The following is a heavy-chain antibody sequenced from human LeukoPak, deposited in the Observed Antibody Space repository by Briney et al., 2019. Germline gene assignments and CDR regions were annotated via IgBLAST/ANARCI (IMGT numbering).Heavy chain of an antibody. CDR3: AQDLAYIRFDN. J-gene: IGHJ4*02. Sequence: PGGSLRLSCAASGFSLSSYGMHWVRQAPGKGLEWVAFIRYDGSNKYYADSVKGRFTISRDNSKNTVYLQMDSLRFEDAAVYCAQDLAYIRFDNWGQGTLVTASS. CDR2: IRYDGSNK. CDR1: GFSLSSYG. V-gene: IGHV3-30*02. D-gene: IGHD1-1*01.